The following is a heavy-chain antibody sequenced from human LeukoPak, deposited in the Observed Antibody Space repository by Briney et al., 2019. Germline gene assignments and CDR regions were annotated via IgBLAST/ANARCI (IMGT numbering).Heavy chain of an antibody. Sequence: GGSLRLSCAVSGLTFSNLKMNWVRQAPGKGLEWVSYISAGGRTTFYADSVKGRFTISRDHSKNTLYLQMSSLRAEDTAVYYCAKDRQYGDYGGGDFFDSWGQGTLDTVSS. D-gene: IGHD4-17*01. CDR3: AKDRQYGDYGGGDFFDS. CDR2: ISAGGRTT. CDR1: GLTFSNLK. V-gene: IGHV3-23*01. J-gene: IGHJ4*02.